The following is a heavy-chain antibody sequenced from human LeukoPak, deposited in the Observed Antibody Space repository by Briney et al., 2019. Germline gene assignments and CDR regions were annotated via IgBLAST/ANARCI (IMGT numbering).Heavy chain of an antibody. D-gene: IGHD3-22*01. J-gene: IGHJ4*02. CDR2: IKQDGSVT. Sequence: HPGGSLRLSCTAFEFVLSTYWKIWFRQAPGKGLEWVANIKQDGSVTHYLDSVKGRFTISRDNSKNTLYLQMGSLRAEDMAVYYCAREGPYSSGYYYDYWGQGTLVTVSS. CDR1: EFVLSTYW. V-gene: IGHV3-7*01. CDR3: AREGPYSSGYYYDY.